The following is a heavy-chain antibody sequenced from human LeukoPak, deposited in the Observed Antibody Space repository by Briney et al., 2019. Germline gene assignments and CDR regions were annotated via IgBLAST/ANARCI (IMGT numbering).Heavy chain of an antibody. CDR2: INHSGST. V-gene: IGHV4-34*01. D-gene: IGHD1-1*01. CDR1: GGSFSGYY. Sequence: SETLSLTCAVYGGSFSGYYWSWIRQPPGKGLEWIGEINHSGSTNYNPSLKSRVTISVDTSKNQFSLKLSSVTAADTAVYYCARDLNWNAPEGRFDPWGQGTLVTVSS. CDR3: ARDLNWNAPEGRFDP. J-gene: IGHJ5*02.